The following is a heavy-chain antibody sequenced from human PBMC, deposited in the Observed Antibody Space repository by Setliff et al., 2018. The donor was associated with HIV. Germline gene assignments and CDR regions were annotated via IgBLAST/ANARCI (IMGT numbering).Heavy chain of an antibody. D-gene: IGHD1-26*01. CDR3: ARGGGGAYYYYYMDV. Sequence: SETLSLTCTVSGGSISSGGYYWSWIRQHPGKGLEWIGNIYYSGSPYYNPSLKSRLTMSVDTSKNQFSLGLSSVTAADTAVYYCARGGGGAYYYYYMDVWGKGTTVTVS. CDR2: IYYSGSP. V-gene: IGHV4-31*03. J-gene: IGHJ6*03. CDR1: GGSISSGGYY.